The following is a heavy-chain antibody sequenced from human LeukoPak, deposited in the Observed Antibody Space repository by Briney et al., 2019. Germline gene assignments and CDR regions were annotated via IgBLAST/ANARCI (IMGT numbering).Heavy chain of an antibody. CDR1: GFTFSSYS. CDR2: ISSSSSYI. CDR3: ARDSRSIAAAGIDY. V-gene: IGHV3-21*01. D-gene: IGHD6-13*01. Sequence: GGSLRLSCAASGFTFSSYSMNWVRQAPGKGLEWVSSISSSSSYIYYADSVKGRFTISRDNAKNPLYLQMNSLRAEDTAVYYCARDSRSIAAAGIDYWSQGTLVTVSS. J-gene: IGHJ4*02.